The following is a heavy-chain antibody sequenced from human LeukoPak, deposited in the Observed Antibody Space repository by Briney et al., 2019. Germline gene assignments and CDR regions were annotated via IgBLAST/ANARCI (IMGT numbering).Heavy chain of an antibody. CDR3: AKTAEQWLALYYFDY. CDR1: GFTFSSYS. CDR2: IRYDGSNK. J-gene: IGHJ4*02. D-gene: IGHD6-19*01. V-gene: IGHV3-30*02. Sequence: GGSLRLSCAASGFTFSSYSMNWVRQAPGKGLEWVAFIRYDGSNKYYADSVKGRFTISRDNSKNTLYLQMNSLRAEDTAVYHCAKTAEQWLALYYFDYWGQGTLVTVSS.